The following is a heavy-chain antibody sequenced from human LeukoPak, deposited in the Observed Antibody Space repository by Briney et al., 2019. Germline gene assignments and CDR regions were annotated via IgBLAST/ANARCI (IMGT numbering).Heavy chain of an antibody. J-gene: IGHJ4*02. V-gene: IGHV1-46*01. D-gene: IGHD3-9*01. CDR2: INPSGGSP. CDR3: ARDKGYFD. CDR1: GYTFTNYY. Sequence: ASVKVSCKASGYTFTNYYMHWVRQAPGQGLEWMGIINPSGGSPSYAQKLQGRVTMTTDTSTSTAYMELRSLRSDDTAVYYCARDKGYFDWGQGTLVTVSS.